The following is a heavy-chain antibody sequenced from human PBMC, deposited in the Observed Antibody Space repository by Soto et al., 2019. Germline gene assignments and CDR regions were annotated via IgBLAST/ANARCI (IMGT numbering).Heavy chain of an antibody. D-gene: IGHD2-15*01. V-gene: IGHV3-23*01. Sequence: DVQLLDSGGGLVQPGGSLRLSCAASGFIFSNYVMSWVRQTPGKGLEWVSGISGRGDNTYYADSVKGQFTVSRDNSKHTLYLQMDSLRAEDTAVYYCAKTPLRVGPIDYWGQGTLVTVSS. CDR3: AKTPLRVGPIDY. J-gene: IGHJ4*02. CDR1: GFIFSNYV. CDR2: ISGRGDNT.